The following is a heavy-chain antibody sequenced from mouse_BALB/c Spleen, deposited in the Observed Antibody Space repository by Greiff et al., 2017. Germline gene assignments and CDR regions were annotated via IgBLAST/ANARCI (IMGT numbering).Heavy chain of an antibody. Sequence: EVQLVESGGGLVQPGGSLRLSCATSGFTFTDYYMSWVRQPPGKALEWLGFIRNKANGYTTEYSASVKGRFTISRDNFQSILYLQMNTLRAEDSATYYCAKDIDYDAMDYWGQGTSVTVSS. CDR3: AKDIDYDAMDY. J-gene: IGHJ4*01. CDR2: IRNKANGYTT. V-gene: IGHV7-3*02. CDR1: GFTFTDYY.